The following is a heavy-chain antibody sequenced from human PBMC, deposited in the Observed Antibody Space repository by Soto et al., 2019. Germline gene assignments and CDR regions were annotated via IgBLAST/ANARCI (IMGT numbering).Heavy chain of an antibody. CDR2: IYYSGST. D-gene: IGHD6-13*01. J-gene: IGHJ4*02. Sequence: SETLSLTCTVSGVSIISYYWSWIRQPPGKGLEWIGYIYYSGSTNYNRSLKSRVTISVDTSKNQLSLKLTSVTAADTAIYYCARGGFVGAGYFDYWGQGALVTVSS. CDR1: GVSIISYY. CDR3: ARGGFVGAGYFDY. V-gene: IGHV4-59*01.